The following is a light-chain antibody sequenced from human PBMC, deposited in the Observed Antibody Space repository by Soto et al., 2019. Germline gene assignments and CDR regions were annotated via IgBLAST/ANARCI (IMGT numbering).Light chain of an antibody. CDR1: SSDVGRYDY. CDR3: CSKAGTSTAV. V-gene: IGLV2-11*01. Sequence: QSALTHPRSVSGSPGQSVTISCTGTSSDVGRYDYVSWYQHHPGKAPKLLIYDVNKWPSGVPDRFSGSKSGNTASLSISGLQAEDEADYYCCSKAGTSTAVFGGGTKVTVL. CDR2: DVN. J-gene: IGLJ2*01.